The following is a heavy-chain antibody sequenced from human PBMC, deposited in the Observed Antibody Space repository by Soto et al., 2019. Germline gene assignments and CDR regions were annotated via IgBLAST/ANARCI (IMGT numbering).Heavy chain of an antibody. Sequence: GGALRLSCAVSGFTFSIFAMALVRQCPGKGLECVSVITGSGGGTYYAASVKGRFTISRDNSRSMLFLQMNSLRAEDKAVYYCEQFPFALVDILTHPNAYIEHWAQGILVTVSS. V-gene: IGHV3-23*01. D-gene: IGHD3-9*01. CDR2: ITGSGGGT. J-gene: IGHJ4*02. CDR3: EQFPFALVDILTHPNAYIEH. CDR1: GFTFSIFA.